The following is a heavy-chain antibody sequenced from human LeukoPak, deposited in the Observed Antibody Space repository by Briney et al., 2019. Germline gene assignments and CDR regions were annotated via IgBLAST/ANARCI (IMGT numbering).Heavy chain of an antibody. J-gene: IGHJ5*02. CDR3: ARGDYYESSGYLDSRNNYFDP. D-gene: IGHD3-22*01. CDR2: INPNSGAT. Sequence: ASVKVSCKASGYSFTGYYMYWVRQAPGQGLEWMGWINPNSGATNYAQKFQGRVTMTRYTSMSTVYMELSRLRSGDTAVYYCARGDYYESSGYLDSRNNYFDPWGQGTLVTVSS. CDR1: GYSFTGYY. V-gene: IGHV1-2*02.